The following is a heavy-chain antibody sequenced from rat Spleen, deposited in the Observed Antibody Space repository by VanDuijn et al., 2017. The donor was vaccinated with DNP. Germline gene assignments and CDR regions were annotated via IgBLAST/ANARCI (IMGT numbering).Heavy chain of an antibody. CDR1: GFTFSHYG. V-gene: IGHV5-29*01. D-gene: IGHD1-3*01. CDR2: IIYDGSSS. CDR3: ARTDGSYGFDY. J-gene: IGHJ2*01. Sequence: EVQLVESGGGLVQPGRSLKLSCAASGFTFSHYGMAWVRQAPTKGLEGVATIIYDGSSSFYRDSVKGRFTISRDYAKNTLYLQMNSLRSEDTATYYCARTDGSYGFDYWGQGVMVTVSS.